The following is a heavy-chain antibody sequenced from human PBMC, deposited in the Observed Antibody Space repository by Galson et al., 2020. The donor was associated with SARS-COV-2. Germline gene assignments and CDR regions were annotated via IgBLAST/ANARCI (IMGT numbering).Heavy chain of an antibody. CDR2: INPHSGDT. D-gene: IGHD1-26*01. V-gene: IGHV1-2*02. J-gene: IGHJ4*02. CDR3: ATDLATSRVGPHQEG. Sequence: ASVKVSCKASGYSFTGYYMHWVRQAPGEGPEWMGWINPHSGDTNYLQRFQGRVTLTRDASINTAYMELTRLRSDDTAVYYCATDLATSRVGPHQEGWGQGTLVTVSS. CDR1: GYSFTGYY.